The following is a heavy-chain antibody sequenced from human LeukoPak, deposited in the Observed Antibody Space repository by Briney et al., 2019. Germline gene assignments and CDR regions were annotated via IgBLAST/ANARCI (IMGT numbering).Heavy chain of an antibody. V-gene: IGHV4-59*01. Sequence: SETLSLTCTVSGGSINSYYWSWIRQPPGKGLQWIGCIHYSGGTNYNPSLKSRVTISVDTSKNQFSLKLSSVTAADTAVYYCARTTMVRGTYYMDVWGKGTTVTISS. D-gene: IGHD3-10*01. CDR1: GGSINSYY. CDR2: IHYSGGT. CDR3: ARTTMVRGTYYMDV. J-gene: IGHJ6*03.